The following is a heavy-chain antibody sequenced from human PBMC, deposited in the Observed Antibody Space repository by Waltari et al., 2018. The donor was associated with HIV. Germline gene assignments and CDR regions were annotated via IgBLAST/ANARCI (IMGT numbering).Heavy chain of an antibody. CDR3: AKELLLFPDCFDS. Sequence: VQLLQSGGRLVQPGGSLTLSCVGAPFPFITYAMTWLRQAPGQGPVLIATVTKNMETYDSDSVKGLFIVSRDNSKNTLYLHMNNVTTDATATYYCAKELLLFPDCFDSWGQGSLVTVFS. CDR1: PFPFITYA. D-gene: IGHD2-15*01. V-gene: IGHV3-23*01. J-gene: IGHJ4*02. CDR2: VTKNMET.